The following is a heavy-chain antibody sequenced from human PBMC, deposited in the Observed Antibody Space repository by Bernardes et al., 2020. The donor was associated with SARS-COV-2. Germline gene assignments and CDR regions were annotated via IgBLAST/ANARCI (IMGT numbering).Heavy chain of an antibody. Sequence: GSLRPSCAASGFTFSSYVLSWVRQPSGEGLEWVSTISGVCGATNYADSVRGRFTISRDNSNSTLYLQMNSLGAEDTAVYYCAKDPTQRWASWGQGTLVNVSS. CDR3: AKDPTQRWAS. V-gene: IGHV3-23*01. J-gene: IGHJ4*02. CDR2: ISGVCGAT. D-gene: IGHD1-1*01. CDR1: GFTFSSYV.